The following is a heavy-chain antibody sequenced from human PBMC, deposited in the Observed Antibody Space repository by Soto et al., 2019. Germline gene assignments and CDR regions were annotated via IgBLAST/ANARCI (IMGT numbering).Heavy chain of an antibody. D-gene: IGHD3-22*01. J-gene: IGHJ4*02. V-gene: IGHV3-23*01. CDR3: AKDPSGRYYYDSTGGHYFDY. Sequence: GGSLRLSCAASGLTFSSYAMSWVRQAPGKGLEWVSAISGSGGSTYYADSVKGRFTISRDNSKNTLYLQMNSLRAEDTAVYYCAKDPSGRYYYDSTGGHYFDYWGQGTLVTVSS. CDR1: GLTFSSYA. CDR2: ISGSGGST.